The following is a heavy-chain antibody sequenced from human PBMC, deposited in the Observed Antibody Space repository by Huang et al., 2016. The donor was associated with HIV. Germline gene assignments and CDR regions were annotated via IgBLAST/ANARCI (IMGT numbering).Heavy chain of an antibody. D-gene: IGHD4-17*01. Sequence: MVESGGGLVQPGGCLRLSCSASGFTFGHYWMTWVRQATGKGLQWLTNIRTDGVGTYYAAAVMGRFTTSRDNARNSVYLQMDNLRVDDTAVYYCGRASAYREYGADFWGQGTLVTVSS. V-gene: IGHV3-7*04. CDR1: GFTFGHYW. CDR3: GRASAYREYGADF. J-gene: IGHJ4*02. CDR2: IRTDGVGT.